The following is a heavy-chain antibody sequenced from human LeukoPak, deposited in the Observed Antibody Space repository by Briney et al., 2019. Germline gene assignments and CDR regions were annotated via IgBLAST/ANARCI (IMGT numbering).Heavy chain of an antibody. CDR3: ARDHYYDSSGYYKSPYYYGMDV. CDR1: GYTFTFYY. Sequence: ASVKVSCKASGYTFTFYYMHWVRQAPGQGLEWMAIINPSGGITSYAQKFQGRVTMTRDTSTSTVYMELSSLRSEDTAVYYCARDHYYDSSGYYKSPYYYGMDVWGQGTTVTVSS. V-gene: IGHV1-46*01. CDR2: INPSGGIT. J-gene: IGHJ6*02. D-gene: IGHD3-22*01.